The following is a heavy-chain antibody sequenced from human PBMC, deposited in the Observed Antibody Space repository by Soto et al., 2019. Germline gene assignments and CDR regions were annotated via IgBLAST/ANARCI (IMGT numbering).Heavy chain of an antibody. J-gene: IGHJ4*02. V-gene: IGHV3-23*01. CDR2: IIASGGST. CDR3: AKGHREWDTSMSFHN. D-gene: IGHD1-26*01. CDR1: GFTFSKYG. Sequence: GGSLRLSCAASGFTFSKYGMSWVRQAPGKGLEWVSGIIASGGSTYYADSVRGRFTISRDNSKNTLYLQMNSLRAEDTAIYFCAKGHREWDTSMSFHNWGRGTLVTVSS.